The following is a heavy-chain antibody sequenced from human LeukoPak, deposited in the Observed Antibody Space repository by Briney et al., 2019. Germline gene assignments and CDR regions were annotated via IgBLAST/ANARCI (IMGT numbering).Heavy chain of an antibody. Sequence: HAGGSLRLSCVGSGFTFSTYAMSWVRQAPGKGLEWVSSISGSGSSSYYADSVKGRFTISRDNSKNTLYLQMNSLRAEDTAVYYCARRAGAYSHPYDYWGQGTLVTVSS. CDR3: ARRAGAYSHPYDY. J-gene: IGHJ4*02. V-gene: IGHV3-23*01. CDR2: ISGSGSSS. D-gene: IGHD4/OR15-4a*01. CDR1: GFTFSTYA.